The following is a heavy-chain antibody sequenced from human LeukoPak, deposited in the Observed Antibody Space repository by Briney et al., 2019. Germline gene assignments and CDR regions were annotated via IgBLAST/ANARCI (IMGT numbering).Heavy chain of an antibody. CDR3: SRGLAPRHIRVPETDYYDSSGYDPYYYGMDV. CDR2: ISDYNGNT. D-gene: IGHD3-22*01. CDR1: GYTFTSYG. V-gene: IGHV1-18*01. Sequence: ASVTVSCKASGYTFTSYGISWVRQAPGQGLEWMGWISDYNGNTNYAQKLQGRVTLPTDTSTSTAYMGLRSLRSDDTAVYYCSRGLAPRHIRVPETDYYDSSGYDPYYYGMDVWGQGTTVTVSS. J-gene: IGHJ6*02.